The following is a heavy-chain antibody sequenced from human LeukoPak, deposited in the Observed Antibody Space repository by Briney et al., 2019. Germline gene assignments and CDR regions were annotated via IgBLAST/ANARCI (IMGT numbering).Heavy chain of an antibody. V-gene: IGHV1-69*13. J-gene: IGHJ4*02. CDR2: IIPIFGTA. CDR3: ARESYSSGWDPDY. Sequence: SVKVSCKASGGIFSSYAISWVRQAPAQGLEWMGGIIPIFGTANYAQKFQGRVTITADESTSTAYMALSSLRSEDTAVYYCARESYSSGWDPDYWGQGTLVTVSS. CDR1: GGIFSSYA. D-gene: IGHD6-19*01.